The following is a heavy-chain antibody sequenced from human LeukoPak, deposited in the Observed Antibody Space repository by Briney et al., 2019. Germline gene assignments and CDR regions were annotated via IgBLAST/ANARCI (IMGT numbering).Heavy chain of an antibody. CDR2: ISGSGGST. V-gene: IGHV3-23*01. CDR3: AKGYYGSGPRKYYYYGMDV. CDR1: GFTFSSYA. J-gene: IGHJ6*02. D-gene: IGHD3-10*01. Sequence: GSLRLSCAASGFTFSSYAMSWVRQAPGKGLEWVSAISGSGGSTYYADSVKGRFTISRDNSKNTLYLQMNSLRAEDAAVYYCAKGYYGSGPRKYYYYGMDVWGQGTTVTVSS.